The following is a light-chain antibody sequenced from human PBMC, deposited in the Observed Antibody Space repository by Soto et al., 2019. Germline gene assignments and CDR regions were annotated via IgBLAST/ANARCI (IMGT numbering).Light chain of an antibody. V-gene: IGLV3-21*02. CDR3: QVWDSSSDHVV. Sequence: SYELTQPPSVSVAPGQTARITCGGNNIGGKSVHWYQQKPGQAPVLVVNDVSDRPSGIPERFSGSKSGNTATLTISRVEAGDEADYYCQVWDSSSDHVVFGGGTKLNVL. CDR1: NIGGKS. CDR2: DVS. J-gene: IGLJ3*02.